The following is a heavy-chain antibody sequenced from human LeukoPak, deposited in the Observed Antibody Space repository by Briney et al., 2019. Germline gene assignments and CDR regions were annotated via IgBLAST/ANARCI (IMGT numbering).Heavy chain of an antibody. V-gene: IGHV1-18*04. J-gene: IGHJ4*02. D-gene: IGHD3-10*01. CDR3: ARDFTAYYGSGSTLGGY. Sequence: ASVKVSCKASGYTFTSYGISWVRQAPGQGLEWMGWISAYNGNTNYAQKLQGRVTMTTDTSTSTAYMELRSLRSDDTAVYYCARDFTAYYGSGSTLGGYWGQGTLVTVSS. CDR1: GYTFTSYG. CDR2: ISAYNGNT.